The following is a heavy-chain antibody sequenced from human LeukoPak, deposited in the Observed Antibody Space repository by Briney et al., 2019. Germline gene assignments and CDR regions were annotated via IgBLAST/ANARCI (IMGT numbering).Heavy chain of an antibody. CDR2: IYAAGYT. V-gene: IGHV3-53*01. Sequence: GGSLRLSCAASGFIVSSNYLNWVRQAPGKGLEWVSIIYAAGYTNYADSVKGRFTISRDNSKNTLYLQMNSLGADDTAVYYCARGHSSGFSWGQGTLVTVSS. J-gene: IGHJ5*02. CDR3: ARGHSSGFS. CDR1: GFIVSSNY. D-gene: IGHD3-22*01.